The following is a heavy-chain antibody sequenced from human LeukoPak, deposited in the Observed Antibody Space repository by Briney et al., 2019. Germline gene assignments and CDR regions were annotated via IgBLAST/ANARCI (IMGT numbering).Heavy chain of an antibody. J-gene: IGHJ4*02. CDR2: IYYSGST. CDR1: GGSISSSSYY. CDR3: ARPPGIAVAGGDY. V-gene: IGHV4-39*01. D-gene: IGHD6-19*01. Sequence: SETLSLTCTVSGGSISSSSYYWGWIRQPPGKGLEWIGSIYYSGSTYYNPSLKSRVTISVDTSKNQFSPKLSSVTAADTAVYYCARPPGIAVAGGDYWGQGTLVTVSS.